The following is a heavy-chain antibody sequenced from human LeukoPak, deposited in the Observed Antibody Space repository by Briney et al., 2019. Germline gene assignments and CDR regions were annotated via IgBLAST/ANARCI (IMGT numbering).Heavy chain of an antibody. J-gene: IGHJ3*02. CDR2: IWYDGSNK. D-gene: IGHD2-2*01. CDR3: ARVVPAAMMPGDAFDI. Sequence: GGSLRLSCAASGFTFSSYGMHWVRQAPGKGLEWVAVIWYDGSNKYYADSVKGRFTISRDNSKNTLYLQMNSLRAEDTAVYYCARVVPAAMMPGDAFDIWGQGTMVIVSS. V-gene: IGHV3-33*01. CDR1: GFTFSSYG.